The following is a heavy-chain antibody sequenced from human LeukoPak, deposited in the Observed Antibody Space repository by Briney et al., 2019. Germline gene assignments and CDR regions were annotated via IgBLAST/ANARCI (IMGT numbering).Heavy chain of an antibody. CDR2: VDGGGGGT. J-gene: IGHJ4*02. Sequence: GGSLRLSCAASGFTLSSYAMTWVRQAPGRGLEWVSSVDGGGGGTYYADSVKGRFTISRDNSKDTLYLQMNGLKAEDTAVYFCAKQSAGSATWYSLHYDFWGQGTLVTVSS. CDR3: AKQSAGSATWYSLHYDF. D-gene: IGHD6-13*01. CDR1: GFTLSSYA. V-gene: IGHV3-23*01.